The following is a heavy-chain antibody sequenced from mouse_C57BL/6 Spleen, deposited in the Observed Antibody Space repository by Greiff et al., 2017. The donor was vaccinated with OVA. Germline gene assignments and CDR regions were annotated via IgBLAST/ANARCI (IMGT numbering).Heavy chain of an antibody. CDR3: AKGRGGSYFDY. D-gene: IGHD1-1*02. V-gene: IGHV1-63*01. Sequence: VHLVESGAELVRPGTSVKMSCKASGYTFTNYWIGWAKQRPGHGLEWIGDIYPGGGYTNYNEKFKGKATLTADKSSSTAYMQFRSLTSEDSAIYYCAKGRGGSYFDYWGKGTTLTVSA. J-gene: IGHJ2*01. CDR2: IYPGGGYT. CDR1: GYTFTNYW.